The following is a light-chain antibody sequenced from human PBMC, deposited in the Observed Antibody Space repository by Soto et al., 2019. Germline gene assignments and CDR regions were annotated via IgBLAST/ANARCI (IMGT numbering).Light chain of an antibody. V-gene: IGKV1-5*03. CDR1: QTISSW. J-gene: IGKJ1*01. CDR3: QQYNSYSEA. Sequence: DIQMTQSPATLSGSVGDRVTITCRASQTISSWLAWYQQKPGQAPRLLIYNASTLNSGFPPRFSGSGSGTDFTLTISSLQPDDFATYYCQQYNSYSEAFGQGTKVDIK. CDR2: NAS.